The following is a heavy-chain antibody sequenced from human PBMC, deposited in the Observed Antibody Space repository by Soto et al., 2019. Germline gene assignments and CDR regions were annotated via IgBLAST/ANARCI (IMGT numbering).Heavy chain of an antibody. CDR3: AKKRHLEAWKDQFEY. CDR1: GFTFGSYV. V-gene: IGHV3-23*01. J-gene: IGHJ4*02. Sequence: PGGSLRLSCAASGFTFGSYVMTWVRQAPGKGLEWVSSIDESGKGTSYADSVKGRFTISRDNSKNTLYLQMNSLRAGETAVYYCAKKRHLEAWKDQFEYWGQGNLVTVSS. D-gene: IGHD1-1*01. CDR2: IDESGKGT.